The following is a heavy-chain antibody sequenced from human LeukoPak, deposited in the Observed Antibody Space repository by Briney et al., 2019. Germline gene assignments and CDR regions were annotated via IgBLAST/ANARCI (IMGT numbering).Heavy chain of an antibody. Sequence: VKVSCKVSGYTLTELSMHWVRQAPGKGLEWMGGFDPEDGETIYAQKFQGRVTMTEDTSTDTAYMELSSLRSEDTAVYYCATLFYSSGWYGYWGQGTLVTVSS. CDR3: ATLFYSSGWYGY. CDR1: GYTLTELS. J-gene: IGHJ4*02. CDR2: FDPEDGET. V-gene: IGHV1-24*01. D-gene: IGHD6-19*01.